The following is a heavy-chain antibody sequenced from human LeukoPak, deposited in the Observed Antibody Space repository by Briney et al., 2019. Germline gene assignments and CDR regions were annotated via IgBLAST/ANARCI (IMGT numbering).Heavy chain of an antibody. D-gene: IGHD4/OR15-4a*01. Sequence: SETLSLTCTVSGGSISSNFWSWIRQPAGKGLEWVGHIYISGSTSSNPSLKSRVTMSVDTSKNQFSLKLSSVTAADTAVYYCARDQGAYSPFDFWGQGTLVTVSS. CDR3: ARDQGAYSPFDF. CDR1: GGSISSNF. J-gene: IGHJ4*02. V-gene: IGHV4-4*07. CDR2: IYISGST.